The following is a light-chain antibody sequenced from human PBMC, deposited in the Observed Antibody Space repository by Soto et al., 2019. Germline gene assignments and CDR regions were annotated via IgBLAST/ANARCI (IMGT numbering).Light chain of an antibody. V-gene: IGKV3-20*01. CDR3: HQYGSAPRT. Sequence: EIVVTQSPGTLSLSPGEGATLSCRASQSVTSSFFAWYQLKPGQAPRLLIYGASSRATGIPDRFSGSGSGTDFTLTISRLEPEDFAAYYCHQYGSAPRTFGQGTKVDIK. J-gene: IGKJ1*01. CDR2: GAS. CDR1: QSVTSSF.